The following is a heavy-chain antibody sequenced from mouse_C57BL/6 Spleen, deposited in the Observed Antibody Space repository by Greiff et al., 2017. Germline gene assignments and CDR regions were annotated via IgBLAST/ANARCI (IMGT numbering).Heavy chain of an antibody. Sequence: VQLQQPGTELVKPGASVNLSCKASGYTFTSYWMHWVKQRPGQGLEWIGNINPSNGGTNYNEKFKSKATLTVDKSSSTAYMQLSSLTSEDSAVYYCARWTTYSNWYIDVWGTGTTGTVSS. V-gene: IGHV1-53*01. J-gene: IGHJ1*03. CDR3: ARWTTYSNWYIDV. CDR2: INPSNGGT. D-gene: IGHD2-5*01. CDR1: GYTFTSYW.